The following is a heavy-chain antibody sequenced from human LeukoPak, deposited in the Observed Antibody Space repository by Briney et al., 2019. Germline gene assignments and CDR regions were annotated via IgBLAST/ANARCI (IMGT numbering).Heavy chain of an antibody. Sequence: ASVKVSCKASGYTFTSYDINWVRQATGQGLEWMGWMNPNSGNTGYAQKFQGRVTMTRDTSISTAYMELSRLRSDDTAVYYCARDFVVVVAATPVGFDYWGQGTLVTVSS. CDR2: MNPNSGNT. D-gene: IGHD2-15*01. J-gene: IGHJ4*02. V-gene: IGHV1-8*01. CDR3: ARDFVVVVAATPVGFDY. CDR1: GYTFTSYD.